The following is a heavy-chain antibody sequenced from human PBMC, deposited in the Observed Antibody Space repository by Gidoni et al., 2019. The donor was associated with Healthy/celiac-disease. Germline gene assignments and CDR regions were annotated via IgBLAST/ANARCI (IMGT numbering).Heavy chain of an antibody. CDR2: ISYDGSNK. V-gene: IGHV3-30*01. Sequence: QVQLVESGGCVVQPGRSLRLSCAASGFTFSSYAMHWVRQAPGKGLEWVAVISYDGSNKYYADSVKGRFTISRDNSKNTLYLQMNSLRAEDTAVYYCVRGGMISKGRPHAFDIWGQGTMVTVSS. CDR1: GFTFSSYA. CDR3: VRGGMISKGRPHAFDI. D-gene: IGHD3-22*01. J-gene: IGHJ3*02.